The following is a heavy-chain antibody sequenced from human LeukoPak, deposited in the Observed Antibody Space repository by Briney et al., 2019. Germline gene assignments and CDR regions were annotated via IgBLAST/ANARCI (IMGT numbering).Heavy chain of an antibody. Sequence: ASVKVSCKTSGYTFNDYYVHWVRQAPGQGLEWMGWINPNSGRRNYAPKFQGRVTFTTDTSISTAYMELSSLISGDTALYFCARDSSAVLTGYYHFWGQGTLVTVSS. J-gene: IGHJ4*02. CDR3: ARDSSAVLTGYYHF. D-gene: IGHD3-9*01. CDR1: GYTFNDYY. V-gene: IGHV1-2*02. CDR2: INPNSGRR.